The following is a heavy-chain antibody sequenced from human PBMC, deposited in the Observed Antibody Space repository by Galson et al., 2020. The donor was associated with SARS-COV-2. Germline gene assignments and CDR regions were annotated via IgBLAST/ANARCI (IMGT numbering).Heavy chain of an antibody. D-gene: IGHD5-12*01. CDR1: GFTFSDHA. Sequence: GESLKISCAASGFTFSDHAMLWVTQAQGKGLEWVAQIFFDGSEKYYGDSVRGRFTISRDSSKNTVYLEMNNLRVDDTAVYYCARDGQSSRGLAFDYWGQGTLLTVSS. V-gene: IGHV3-33*01. CDR2: IFFDGSEK. J-gene: IGHJ4*02. CDR3: ARDGQSSRGLAFDY.